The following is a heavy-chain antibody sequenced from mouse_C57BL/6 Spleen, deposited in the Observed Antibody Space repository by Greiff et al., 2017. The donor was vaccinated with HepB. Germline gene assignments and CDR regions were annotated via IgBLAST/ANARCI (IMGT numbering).Heavy chain of an antibody. V-gene: IGHV1-85*01. CDR3: ARGYYGSSCAY. Sequence: VQLQESGPELVKPGAPVKLSCKASGYTFTSYDINWVKQRPGQGLEWIGWIYPRDGSTKYNEKFKGKATLTVDTSSSTAYMELHSLTSEDSAVYFCARGYYGSSCAYWGQGTLVTVSA. J-gene: IGHJ3*01. D-gene: IGHD1-1*01. CDR2: IYPRDGST. CDR1: GYTFTSYD.